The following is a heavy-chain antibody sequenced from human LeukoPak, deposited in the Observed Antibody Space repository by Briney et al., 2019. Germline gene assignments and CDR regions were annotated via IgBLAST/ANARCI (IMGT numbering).Heavy chain of an antibody. CDR2: INHSGST. CDR3: ARVRGVPFDY. Sequence: KPSETLSLTCAVYGGSFSGYYWSWIRQPPGKGLEWIGEINHSGSTNYNPSLKSRVTISVDTSKNQFSLKLSSVTAADTAVYYCARVRGVPFDYWGQGTLVTVSS. J-gene: IGHJ4*02. D-gene: IGHD3-10*01. V-gene: IGHV4-34*01. CDR1: GGSFSGYY.